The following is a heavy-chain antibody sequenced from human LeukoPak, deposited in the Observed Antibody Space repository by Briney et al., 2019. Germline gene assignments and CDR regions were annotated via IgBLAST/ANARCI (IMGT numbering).Heavy chain of an antibody. CDR2: ISGSGGST. J-gene: IGHJ6*02. D-gene: IGHD3-10*01. Sequence: GGSLRLSCAASGFTFSSYAMSWVRQAPGKGLEWVSAISGSGGSTYYADSVKGRFTISRDNSKNTLYLQMNSLRAEDTAVYYCAKGESRFGELSYYYYGMDVWGQGTTVTVSS. CDR3: AKGESRFGELSYYYYGMDV. CDR1: GFTFSSYA. V-gene: IGHV3-23*01.